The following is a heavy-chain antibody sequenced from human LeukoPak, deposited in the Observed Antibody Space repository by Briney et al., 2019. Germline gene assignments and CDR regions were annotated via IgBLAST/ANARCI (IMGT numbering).Heavy chain of an antibody. Sequence: GGSLRLSCAASGFTFSFYNMNWVRQAPGKGLEWVSYISRDSITTYYADSVKGRFTISRDNAKNSLYLQMNSLRDEDTAVYFCAGDLLDYWGQGTLVTVSS. V-gene: IGHV3-48*02. J-gene: IGHJ4*02. CDR1: GFTFSFYN. CDR2: ISRDSITT. CDR3: AGDLLDY.